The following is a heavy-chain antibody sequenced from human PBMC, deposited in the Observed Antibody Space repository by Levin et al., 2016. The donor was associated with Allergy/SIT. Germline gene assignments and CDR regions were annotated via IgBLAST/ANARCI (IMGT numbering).Heavy chain of an antibody. CDR2: ISAYNGNT. D-gene: IGHD2-15*01. CDR3: ARDASVVGYCSGGSCYFDY. CDR1: GYTFTSYG. Sequence: ASVKVSCKASGYTFTSYGISWVRQAPGQGLEWMGWISAYNGNTNYAQKLQGRVTMTTDTSTGTAYMELRSLRSDDTAVYYCARDASVVGYCSGGSCYFDYWGQGTLVTVSS. J-gene: IGHJ4*02. V-gene: IGHV1-18*01.